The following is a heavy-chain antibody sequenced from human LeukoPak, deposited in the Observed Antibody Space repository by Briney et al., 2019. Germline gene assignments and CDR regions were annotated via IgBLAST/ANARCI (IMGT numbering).Heavy chain of an antibody. V-gene: IGHV3-11*06. D-gene: IGHD4/OR15-4a*01. CDR2: ISSGSSYI. CDR3: ARYGGNAFDV. J-gene: IGHJ3*01. Sequence: KPGGSLRLSCAASGLTFSDYYMSWISQAPGKGLEWVSSISSGSSYIYYADSVKGRLTISRDNAKNSLYLQMNSLRAEDTALYYCARYGGNAFDVWGQGTMVTVSS. CDR1: GLTFSDYY.